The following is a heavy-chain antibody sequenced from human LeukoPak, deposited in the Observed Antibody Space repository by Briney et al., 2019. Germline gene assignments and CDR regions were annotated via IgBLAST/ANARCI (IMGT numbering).Heavy chain of an antibody. CDR3: AKPLGGTTEGYCYYGMDV. CDR2: VSYDGSNE. Sequence: GRSLRLSCAASGFTFSSYGMHWVRQAPGKGLEWVAIVSYDGSNEYYADSVKGRFTISRDNSKNTLYLQMNSLRAEDTAVYYCAKPLGGTTEGYCYYGMDVWGQGTTVTVSS. D-gene: IGHD1-7*01. V-gene: IGHV3-30*18. CDR1: GFTFSSYG. J-gene: IGHJ6*02.